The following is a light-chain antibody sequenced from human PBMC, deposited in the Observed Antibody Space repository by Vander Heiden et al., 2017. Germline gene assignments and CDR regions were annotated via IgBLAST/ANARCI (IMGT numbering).Light chain of an antibody. CDR3: QVWDSSSDVV. V-gene: IGLV3-21*02. CDR1: NIGSKS. CDR2: DDS. Sequence: YVLTQPPSVSVAPGQTARITCGGNNIGSKSVHWYQQKPGRAPVLVVYDDSDRPSGIPERFSGSNSGNTATLTISRVEAGDEADYYCQVWDSSSDVVFGGGTKLTVL. J-gene: IGLJ2*01.